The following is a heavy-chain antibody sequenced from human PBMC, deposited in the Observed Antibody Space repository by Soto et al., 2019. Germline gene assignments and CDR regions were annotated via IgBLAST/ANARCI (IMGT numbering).Heavy chain of an antibody. CDR1: GGSFSGYY. Sequence: SETLSLTCAVYGGSFSGYYWSWIRQPPGKGLEWIGEINHSGSTNYNPSLKSRVTISVDTSKNQFSLKLSSVTAADTAVYYCARVLPYCSSTSCQEGDYWGQGTLVTVSS. CDR3: ARVLPYCSSTSCQEGDY. J-gene: IGHJ4*02. V-gene: IGHV4-34*01. CDR2: INHSGST. D-gene: IGHD2-2*01.